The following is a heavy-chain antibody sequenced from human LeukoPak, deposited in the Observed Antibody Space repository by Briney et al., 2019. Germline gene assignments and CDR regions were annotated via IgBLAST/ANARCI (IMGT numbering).Heavy chain of an antibody. D-gene: IGHD3-22*01. CDR3: ARGHHYYDSSAYYY. CDR1: GFTFISYW. J-gene: IGHJ4*02. Sequence: GGSLRLSCAASGFTFISYWMHWVRQAPGKRLLWVSRINSDGSTTNYAASVKGRFTISRDTAKNTLYLQMNRLRAEDTAVYYCARGHHYYDSSAYYYWGQGTLVTVSS. V-gene: IGHV3-74*01. CDR2: INSDGSTT.